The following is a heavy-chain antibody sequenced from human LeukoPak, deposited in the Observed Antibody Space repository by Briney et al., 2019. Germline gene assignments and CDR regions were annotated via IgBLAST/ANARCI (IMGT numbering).Heavy chain of an antibody. D-gene: IGHD2/OR15-2a*01. CDR3: AREPVYSNSWGAFDI. V-gene: IGHV3-48*01. Sequence: GGSLRLSCAVSGFTMSSYSMNWVRQAPGKGLEWVSYISESSDTIYYADSVKGRFTISRDNAKNSLYLQMNSLRAEDTAVYYCAREPVYSNSWGAFDIWGQGTMVTVSS. CDR2: ISESSDTI. CDR1: GFTMSSYS. J-gene: IGHJ3*02.